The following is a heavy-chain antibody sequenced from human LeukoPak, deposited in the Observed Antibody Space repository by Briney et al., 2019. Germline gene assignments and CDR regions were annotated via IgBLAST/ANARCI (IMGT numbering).Heavy chain of an antibody. CDR2: ISAYNGNT. D-gene: IGHD1-26*01. CDR3: ARDKSRSYHGNFDY. Sequence: ASVKVSCKASGYTFTSYGISWVRQAPGQGLEWMGWISAYNGNTNYAQKLQGRVTMTTDTSTSTAYMELSRLRSDDTAVYYCARDKSRSYHGNFDYWGQGTLVTVSS. V-gene: IGHV1-18*01. CDR1: GYTFTSYG. J-gene: IGHJ4*02.